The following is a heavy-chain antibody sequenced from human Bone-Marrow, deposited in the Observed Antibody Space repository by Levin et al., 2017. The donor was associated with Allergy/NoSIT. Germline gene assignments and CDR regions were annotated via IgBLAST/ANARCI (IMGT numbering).Heavy chain of an antibody. CDR3: ARSGYDRSGYYYAIGF. D-gene: IGHD3-22*01. J-gene: IGHJ4*02. CDR2: IYYSGST. Sequence: PSETLSLTCTVSSGSVSSAGYYWSWIRQPPGTGLEWIGYIYYSGSTNYNPSLKSRVTISLDTSKNQFSLKLSSVTAADTAVYYCARSGYDRSGYYYAIGFWGQGTLVTVSS. V-gene: IGHV4-61*08. CDR1: SGSVSSAGYY.